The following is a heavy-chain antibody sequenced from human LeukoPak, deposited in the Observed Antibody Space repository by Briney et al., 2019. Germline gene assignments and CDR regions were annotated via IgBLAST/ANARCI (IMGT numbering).Heavy chain of an antibody. D-gene: IGHD1-26*01. Sequence: PSETLSLTCTVSGGSISHYYWSWIRQPPGKGLKWIGYIYYSGSTNYNPSLKSRVTISLDTPKNQFSLKLSSVTAADTAVYYCASHPSGSYGQVDCWGQGTLVTVSS. CDR3: ASHPSGSYGQVDC. CDR1: GGSISHYY. J-gene: IGHJ4*02. CDR2: IYYSGST. V-gene: IGHV4-59*01.